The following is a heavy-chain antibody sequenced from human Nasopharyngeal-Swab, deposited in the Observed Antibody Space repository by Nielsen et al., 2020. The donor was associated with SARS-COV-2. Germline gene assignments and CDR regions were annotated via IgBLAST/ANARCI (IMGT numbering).Heavy chain of an antibody. J-gene: IGHJ5*02. CDR2: ISGSGGST. CDR1: GFIFSSYA. Sequence: GESLKISCAASGFIFSSYAMSWVRQAPGKGLEWVSAISGSGGSTYYADSVKGRFTISRDNSKNTLYLQMNSLRAEDTAVYYCAKDYLHFDPWGQGTLVTVSS. CDR3: AKDYLHFDP. V-gene: IGHV3-23*01.